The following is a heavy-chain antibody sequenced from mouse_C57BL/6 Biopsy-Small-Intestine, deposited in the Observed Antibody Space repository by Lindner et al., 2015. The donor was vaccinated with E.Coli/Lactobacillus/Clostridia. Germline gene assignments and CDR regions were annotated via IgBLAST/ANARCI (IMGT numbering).Heavy chain of an antibody. D-gene: IGHD1-1*01. V-gene: IGHV14-4*01. Sequence: VQLQESGAELVRPGASVKLSCTASGFNIKDDYMHWVKQRPEQGLEWIGWIDPENGDTEYASKFQGEATITADTSSNTAYLQLSSLTSEDTAVYYCTKGYYGTSFNWYFDVWGTGTTVTVSS. CDR2: IDPENGDT. CDR3: TKGYYGTSFNWYFDV. J-gene: IGHJ1*03. CDR1: GFNIKDDY.